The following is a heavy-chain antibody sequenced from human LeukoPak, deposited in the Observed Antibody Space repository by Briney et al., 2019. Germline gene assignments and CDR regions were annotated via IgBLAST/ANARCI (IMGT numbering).Heavy chain of an antibody. V-gene: IGHV4-34*01. D-gene: IGHD5-18*01. CDR1: GGSFSGYY. J-gene: IGHJ4*02. CDR2: INHSGST. Sequence: TSETLSLTCAVYGGSFSGYYWSWIRQPPGKGLEWIGEINHSGSTNYNPSLKSRVAISVDTSKNQFSLKLSSVTAADTAVYYCARVGVLDTAMPIYYFDYWGQGTLVTVSS. CDR3: ARVGVLDTAMPIYYFDY.